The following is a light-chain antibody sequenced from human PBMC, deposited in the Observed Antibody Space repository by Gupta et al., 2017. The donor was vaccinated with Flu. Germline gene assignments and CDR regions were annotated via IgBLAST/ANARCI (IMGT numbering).Light chain of an antibody. J-gene: IGKJ2*01. CDR2: EVS. Sequence: DIVLTQSPLSLAVTLGQPASISCRSTQSLVYRDGNTYLSWFQQRPGQAPRRLIYEVSDRDSGVSDRFSGSGLGNHLTLKISSGEEDDVGGYYCRQHKHWPPDTCGQGTKLDIK. CDR1: QSLVYRDGNTY. CDR3: RQHKHWPPDT. V-gene: IGKV2-30*01.